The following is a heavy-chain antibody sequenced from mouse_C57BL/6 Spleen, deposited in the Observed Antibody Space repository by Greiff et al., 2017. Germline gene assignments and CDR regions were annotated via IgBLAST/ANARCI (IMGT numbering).Heavy chain of an antibody. CDR3: ARANWDVMYFDY. CDR2: IDPSDSDT. D-gene: IGHD4-1*01. Sequence: QVHVKQPGAELVRPGSSVKLSCKASGYTFTSYWMHWVKQRPIQGLEWIGNIDPSDSDTHYNQKFKDKATLTVDKSSSTAYMQLSSLTSEDSAVYYWARANWDVMYFDYWGQGTTLTVAS. V-gene: IGHV1-52*01. CDR1: GYTFTSYW. J-gene: IGHJ2*01.